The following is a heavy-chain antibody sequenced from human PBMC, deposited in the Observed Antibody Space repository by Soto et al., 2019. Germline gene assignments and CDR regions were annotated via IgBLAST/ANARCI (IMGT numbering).Heavy chain of an antibody. D-gene: IGHD3-3*01. Sequence: QVQLQESGPGLVKPSETLSLTCTVSGGSISSYYWSWIRQPPGKGLEWIGYMYYSGSTNYNPSLKSRVTITIDTSRNQFSLKLSSVTAADTAVYYCARGTFGVVKDWGQGTLVTVSS. J-gene: IGHJ4*02. CDR3: ARGTFGVVKD. CDR2: MYYSGST. V-gene: IGHV4-59*01. CDR1: GGSISSYY.